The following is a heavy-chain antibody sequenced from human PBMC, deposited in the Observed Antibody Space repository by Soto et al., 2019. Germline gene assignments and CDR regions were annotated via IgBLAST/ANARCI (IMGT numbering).Heavy chain of an antibody. Sequence: EVQLVESGGSLVQPGGSLRLSCVDSGFTFSSYWMSWVRQAPVKGLEWVGNIKQDGSEENYVDSVKGRITISRDNAKNTMYLQMNSLRAEDTAVYYCARIAASGRGWDVWGQGTTVVVSS. J-gene: IGHJ6*02. CDR2: IKQDGSEE. CDR3: ARIAASGRGWDV. CDR1: GFTFSSYW. D-gene: IGHD6-13*01. V-gene: IGHV3-7*01.